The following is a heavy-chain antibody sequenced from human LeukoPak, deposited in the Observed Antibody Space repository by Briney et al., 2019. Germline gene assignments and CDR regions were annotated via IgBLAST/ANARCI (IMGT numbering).Heavy chain of an antibody. J-gene: IGHJ4*02. V-gene: IGHV1-2*02. CDR1: GYPFSDYY. Sequence: ASVKVSCKTSGYPFSDYYIHWKRQASGQGLESMGWINPKNGDTKYAQRSQGRLTITMDTSIDTVYMELRSLRYDDTAVYYCARLSALWGQGTLVTVSS. CDR2: INPKNGDT. CDR3: ARLSAL.